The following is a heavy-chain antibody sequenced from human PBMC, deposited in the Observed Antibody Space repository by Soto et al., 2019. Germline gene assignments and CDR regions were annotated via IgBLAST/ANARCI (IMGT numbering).Heavy chain of an antibody. CDR3: ARGGWVSSGSSYYYGMDV. Sequence: SETLSLTCAVYGGSFSAYYWSWIRQPPGKGLEWIGEINHSGSTNYSPSLKSRVTISVDTSNNQFSLKLSSVTAADTAVYYCARGGWVSSGSSYYYGMDVWGQGTTVTVSS. CDR2: INHSGST. J-gene: IGHJ6*02. V-gene: IGHV4-34*01. CDR1: GGSFSAYY. D-gene: IGHD3-22*01.